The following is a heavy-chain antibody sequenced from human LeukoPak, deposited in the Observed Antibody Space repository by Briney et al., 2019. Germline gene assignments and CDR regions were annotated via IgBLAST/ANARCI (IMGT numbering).Heavy chain of an antibody. CDR1: GFTFSGYV. Sequence: GGSLRLSCAASGFTFSGYVMSWVRQAPGKGLQWVSVTGSSGGGTYYADSVKGRFTISRDNSKNTLYLQMNSLRAEDTAVYYCAKDLKQLVYYYYYGMDVWGQGTTVTVSS. CDR3: AKDLKQLVYYYYYGMDV. CDR2: TGSSGGGT. D-gene: IGHD6-6*01. V-gene: IGHV3-23*01. J-gene: IGHJ6*02.